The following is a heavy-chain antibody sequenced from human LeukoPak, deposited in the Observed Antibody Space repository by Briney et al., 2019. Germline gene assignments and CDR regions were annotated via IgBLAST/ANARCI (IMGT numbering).Heavy chain of an antibody. CDR3: ARDRWGMDTAMVSSY. CDR1: GGSISSGSYY. J-gene: IGHJ4*02. D-gene: IGHD5-18*01. Sequence: SQTLSLTCTVSGGSISSGSYYWSWIRQPGGKGLEWIGRIYTSGSTNYNPSLKSRVTISVDTSKNQFSLKLSSETAADPAVYYCARDRWGMDTAMVSSYWGQGTLVTVSS. V-gene: IGHV4-61*02. CDR2: IYTSGST.